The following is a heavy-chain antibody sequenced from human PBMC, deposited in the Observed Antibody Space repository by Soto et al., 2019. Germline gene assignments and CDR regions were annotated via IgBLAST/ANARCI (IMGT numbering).Heavy chain of an antibody. CDR2: IYYSGST. J-gene: IGHJ5*02. V-gene: IGHV4-30-4*01. Sequence: SETLSLTCTVSGGSISSGDYYWSWIRQPPGKGLEWIGYIYYSGSTYYNPSLKSRVTISVDTSKNQFSLKLSSVTAADTAVYYCASRYYYDSSGYYPWGQGTLVTVSS. D-gene: IGHD3-22*01. CDR3: ASRYYYDSSGYYP. CDR1: GGSISSGDYY.